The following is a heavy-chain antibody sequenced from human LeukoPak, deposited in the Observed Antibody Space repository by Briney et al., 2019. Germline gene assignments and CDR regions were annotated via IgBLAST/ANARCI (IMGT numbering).Heavy chain of an antibody. V-gene: IGHV3-30*03. CDR2: ISFDGSGQ. D-gene: IGHD4-4*01. J-gene: IGHJ4*02. Sequence: PGGSLRLSCAASGFTFTAYGMHWVRQAPGKGLEWLAVISFDGSGQYYADSVKGRFTISRGDSKNMLYLQMNSLRVEDTAVYYCARDLNLGTTDSYWGQGTLVTISS. CDR1: GFTFTAYG. CDR3: ARDLNLGTTDSY.